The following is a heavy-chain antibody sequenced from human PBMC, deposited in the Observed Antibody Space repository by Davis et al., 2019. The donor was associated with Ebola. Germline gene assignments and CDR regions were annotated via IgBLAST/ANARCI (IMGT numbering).Heavy chain of an antibody. Sequence: SETLSLTCTVSGGSISSYYWSWIRQPPGKGLEWIGSIYYSGSTYYNPSLKSRVTISVDTSKNQFSLKLSSVTAADTAVYYCARHVVLMVYAMFDYWGQGTLVTVSS. V-gene: IGHV4-39*01. D-gene: IGHD2-8*01. CDR1: GGSISSYY. J-gene: IGHJ4*02. CDR2: IYYSGST. CDR3: ARHVVLMVYAMFDY.